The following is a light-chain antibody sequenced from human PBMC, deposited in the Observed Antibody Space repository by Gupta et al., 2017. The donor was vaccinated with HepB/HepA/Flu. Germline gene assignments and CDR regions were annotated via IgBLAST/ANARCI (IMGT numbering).Light chain of an antibody. CDR1: SSNIGTNT. V-gene: IGLV1-44*01. Sequence: QSVVTQPPSASGSPGQRVSISCSGSSSNIGTNTVNCYQQLPGTAPKLLAYGNNQRPSGVPDRFSGSKSGTSASLAISGLQSEDEADYYCAAWDDSLNGVVFGGGTKLTVL. J-gene: IGLJ2*01. CDR2: GNN. CDR3: AAWDDSLNGVV.